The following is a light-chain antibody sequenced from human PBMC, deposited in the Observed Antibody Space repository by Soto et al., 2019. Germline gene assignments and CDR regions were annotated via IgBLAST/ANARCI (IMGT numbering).Light chain of an antibody. J-gene: IGKJ1*01. CDR2: LGS. V-gene: IGKV2-28*01. CDR1: QSLLHNDGYNF. Sequence: DIVMTQSPLSLPVTPGEPASISCRSSQSLLHNDGYNFLGWYLQKPGQSPQLLIYLGSNRASGVPGRFSGSGSGTDFTLKISRVEAEDVGVYYCMQALQSPWTFGQGTKVEIK. CDR3: MQALQSPWT.